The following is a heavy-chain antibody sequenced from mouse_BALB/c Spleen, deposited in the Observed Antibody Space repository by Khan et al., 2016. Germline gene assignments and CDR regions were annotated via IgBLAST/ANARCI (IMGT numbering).Heavy chain of an antibody. CDR1: GYTFSSYW. CDR3: ARMCDGYDPWFVY. J-gene: IGHJ3*01. D-gene: IGHD2-2*01. V-gene: IGHV1-9*01. CDR2: ILPGGGTT. Sequence: QFQLVQSGAELVKPGASVKISCKATGYTFSSYWIEWVKQRPGHGLEWIGEILPGGGTTNYNEKFKGKATFTADISSNTAYMQLNSLPFEDSAGYYCARMCDGYDPWFVYWGQGTLVTVSA.